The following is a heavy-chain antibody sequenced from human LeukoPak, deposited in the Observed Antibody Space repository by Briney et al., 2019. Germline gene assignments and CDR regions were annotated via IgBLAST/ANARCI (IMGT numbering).Heavy chain of an antibody. CDR2: ISSSSSYI. CDR3: ARDFSYSSGWPHFDY. Sequence: GSLRLSCAASGFTFSSYSMNWVRQAPGKGLERVSSISSSSSYIYYADSVKGRFTISRDNAKNSLYLQMNSLRAEDTAVYYCARDFSYSSGWPHFDYWGQGTLVTVSS. V-gene: IGHV3-21*01. J-gene: IGHJ4*02. CDR1: GFTFSSYS. D-gene: IGHD6-19*01.